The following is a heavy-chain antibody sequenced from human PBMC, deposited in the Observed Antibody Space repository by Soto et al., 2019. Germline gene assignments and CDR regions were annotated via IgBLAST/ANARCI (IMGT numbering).Heavy chain of an antibody. CDR1: GGSISSGGYY. D-gene: IGHD5-18*01. Sequence: QVQLQESGPGLVKPSQTLSLTCTVSGGSISSGGYYWSWIRQHPGKGLEWIGYIYYSGSTYYNPSLKSRVTISVDTSKNQSSLKLSSVTAAGTAVYYCARSGYSYGPNPLLYWGQGTLVTVSS. CDR2: IYYSGST. CDR3: ARSGYSYGPNPLLY. V-gene: IGHV4-31*03. J-gene: IGHJ4*02.